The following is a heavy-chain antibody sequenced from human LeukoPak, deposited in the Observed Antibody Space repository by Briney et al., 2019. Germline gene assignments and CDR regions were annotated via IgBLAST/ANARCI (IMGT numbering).Heavy chain of an antibody. V-gene: IGHV3-30-3*01. CDR1: GFSLSSYA. Sequence: GGSLRLSCEASGFSLSSYAFHWVRQAPGKGLEWVSFVSFEGRNKNYADSVRGRFTISRDNSKNTLYLQMNSVTYEDTAVYFCVRIVGHTTTDFWGQGTIVTVSS. CDR3: VRIVGHTTTDF. J-gene: IGHJ4*02. D-gene: IGHD1-26*01. CDR2: VSFEGRNK.